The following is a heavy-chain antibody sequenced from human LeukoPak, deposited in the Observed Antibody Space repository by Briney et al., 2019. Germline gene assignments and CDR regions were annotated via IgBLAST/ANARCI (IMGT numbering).Heavy chain of an antibody. V-gene: IGHV1-69*13. D-gene: IGHD2-2*01. CDR1: GGTFSRYA. Sequence: GASVKVSCKASGGTFSRYAMSWVRQAPGQGLEWMGGIIPIFGTASFAQKFQGRVTITAGESTGTAYMELSSLRSEDMAVYYCARVVTPRYCSTPSCYWKGWFDPWGQGTLVTVSS. CDR2: IIPIFGTA. CDR3: ARVVTPRYCSTPSCYWKGWFDP. J-gene: IGHJ5*02.